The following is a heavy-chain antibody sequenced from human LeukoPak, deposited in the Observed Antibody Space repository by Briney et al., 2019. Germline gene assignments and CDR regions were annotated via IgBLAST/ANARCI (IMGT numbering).Heavy chain of an antibody. CDR1: GFTFSNYA. CDR2: ISDSGANT. J-gene: IGHJ4*02. CDR3: AKGSLTAYYTFDY. Sequence: GGSLRLSRAASGFTFSNYAMSWVRQAPGKGLEWVSSISDSGANTYYADSVKGRITISRDKSKNTLNLQMNSLRAEDTAVYYCAKGSLTAYYTFDYWGQGTLVTVSS. V-gene: IGHV3-23*01. D-gene: IGHD3-9*01.